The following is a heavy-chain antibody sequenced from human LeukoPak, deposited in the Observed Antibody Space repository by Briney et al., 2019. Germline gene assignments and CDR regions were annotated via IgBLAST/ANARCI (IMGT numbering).Heavy chain of an antibody. CDR2: ISAYNGNK. V-gene: IGHV1-18*01. CDR3: ATGHARALTVAVAAIDAFDI. J-gene: IGHJ3*02. Sequence: APVKVSCKASGYTFTSHGISWVRQAPGQGLEWMGWISAYNGNKNYAQKLQGRVTMTTDTYTSTAYMELRSLRSDDTAVYYCATGHARALTVAVAAIDAFDIWGQGTMVTVSS. D-gene: IGHD6-19*01. CDR1: GYTFTSHG.